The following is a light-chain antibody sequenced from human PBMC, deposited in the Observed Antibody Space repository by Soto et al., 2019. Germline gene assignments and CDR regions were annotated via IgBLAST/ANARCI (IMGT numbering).Light chain of an antibody. V-gene: IGKV1-39*01. Sequence: DIQMTQSPFSLSASVGDRVTITCRASQSISSYLNWYQQKPGKAPKLLIYAASSLQSGVPSRFSGSGSGTDFTLTISSLQPEDFATYYCQQSYSTPPTFGQGTKVE. CDR2: AAS. CDR1: QSISSY. J-gene: IGKJ1*01. CDR3: QQSYSTPPT.